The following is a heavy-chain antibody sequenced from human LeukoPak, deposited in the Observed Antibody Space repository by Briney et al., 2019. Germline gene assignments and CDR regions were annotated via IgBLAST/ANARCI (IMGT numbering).Heavy chain of an antibody. CDR3: ARGQDIVLMVYAIDPYFDY. CDR1: GYTFTSYG. Sequence: GASVKVSCKASGYTFTSYGISWVRQAPGQGLEWMGWISAYNGNTNYAQKLQGRATMTTDTSTSTAYMELRSLRSDDTAVYYCARGQDIVLMVYAIDPYFDYWGQGTLVTVSS. D-gene: IGHD2-8*01. CDR2: ISAYNGNT. V-gene: IGHV1-18*01. J-gene: IGHJ4*02.